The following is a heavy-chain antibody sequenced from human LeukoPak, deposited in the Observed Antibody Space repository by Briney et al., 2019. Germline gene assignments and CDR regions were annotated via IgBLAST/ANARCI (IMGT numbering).Heavy chain of an antibody. D-gene: IGHD1-7*01. V-gene: IGHV3-30*03. CDR2: VSSDGSID. Sequence: GGSLRLSCAASGFTFSSYGMHWVRQAPGKGLEWVAVVSSDGSIDYYADSLRGRFTVSRDNSKNTMFLQFNTLRPEDTAVYYCTREGMGTTFSAWFEPWGQGTLVTVSS. CDR1: GFTFSSYG. CDR3: TREGMGTTFSAWFEP. J-gene: IGHJ5*02.